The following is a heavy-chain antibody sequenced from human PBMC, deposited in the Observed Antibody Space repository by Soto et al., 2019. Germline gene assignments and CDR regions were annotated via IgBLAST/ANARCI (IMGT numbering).Heavy chain of an antibody. D-gene: IGHD6-25*01. J-gene: IGHJ6*04. CDR3: AGQGQQREDYYYYGMEV. CDR1: GYSFTSYW. Sequence: PGESLKISCKGSGYSFTSYWIGWVRQMPGKGLEWMGIIYPGDSDTRYSPSFQGQVTISSDKSISSAYLQCSSLKASDTAMYYCAGQGQQREDYYYYGMEVWGKGTRV. V-gene: IGHV5-51*01. CDR2: IYPGDSDT.